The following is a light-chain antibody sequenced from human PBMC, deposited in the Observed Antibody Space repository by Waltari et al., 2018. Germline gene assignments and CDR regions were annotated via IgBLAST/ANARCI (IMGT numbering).Light chain of an antibody. Sequence: QSALTQPRSVSGSPGPSVTISCTGTSSDVGGYHYVACYQHPPGQAPPLMVFDVNKRPSGVPDRFSGSKSGNTASLTISGLRTEDEADYYCSSYAGSYTLLFGGGTKLTVL. J-gene: IGLJ2*01. CDR2: DVN. V-gene: IGLV2-11*01. CDR3: SSYAGSYTLL. CDR1: SSDVGGYHY.